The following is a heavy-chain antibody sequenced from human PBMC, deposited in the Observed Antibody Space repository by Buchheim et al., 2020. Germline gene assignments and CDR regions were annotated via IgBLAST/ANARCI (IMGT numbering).Heavy chain of an antibody. CDR2: LHYSGRT. D-gene: IGHD2-15*01. CDR3: ARMLDCSGRTCYHYYAMDV. Sequence: QLLLQESGPGLVKPSETLSLTCIVSGGSISSGSYFWGWIRQPPGKGLEWIGTLHYSGRTYYNASLQSRVTISVDTSKNQFSLKLTSVSAADTAVYFCARMLDCSGRTCYHYYAMDVRGQGTT. CDR1: GGSISSGSYF. V-gene: IGHV4-39*01. J-gene: IGHJ6*02.